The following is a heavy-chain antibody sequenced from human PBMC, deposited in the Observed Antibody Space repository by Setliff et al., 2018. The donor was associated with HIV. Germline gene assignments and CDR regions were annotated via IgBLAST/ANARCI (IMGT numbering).Heavy chain of an antibody. CDR2: FMYTDIHYVNYLN. J-gene: IGHJ4*02. CDR3: ARARSDWYNVRPYYFDL. D-gene: IGHD6-19*01. V-gene: IGHV4-30-4*01. Sequence: SETLSLTCAVSGASFVGDNHWSWIRQTPERGLEWIAYFMYTDIHYVNYLNYRNPSLASRLSISVDKSKNRFSLTLSSVTAADTAVYYCARARSDWYNVRPYYFDLWGQGTPVTVSS. CDR1: GASFVGDNH.